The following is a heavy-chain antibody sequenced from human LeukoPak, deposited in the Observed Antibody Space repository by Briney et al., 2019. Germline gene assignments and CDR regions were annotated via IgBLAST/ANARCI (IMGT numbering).Heavy chain of an antibody. CDR3: ARVTWSSSSCFEY. V-gene: IGHV3-21*01. J-gene: IGHJ4*02. CDR1: GFTSSCYS. D-gene: IGHD6-13*01. CDR2: ISSSCGYI. Sequence: GGSQRLSCASSGFTSSCYSMNWGRQAPGEGLELVSSISSSCGYIYYADSVEGRFTVSRDNASTPLFLQSKLMCADDTAVYCAARVTWSSSSCFEYWGQGTLVTV.